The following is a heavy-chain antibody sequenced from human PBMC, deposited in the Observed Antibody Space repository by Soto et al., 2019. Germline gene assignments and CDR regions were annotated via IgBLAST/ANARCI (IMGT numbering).Heavy chain of an antibody. CDR3: ARHGFSPAANWFDP. V-gene: IGHV4-59*08. CDR1: GGSISSYY. CDR2: IYYSGST. D-gene: IGHD5-12*01. J-gene: IGHJ5*02. Sequence: PPETLSLTCTVSGGSISSYYWSWIRQPPGKGLEWIGYIYYSGSTNYNPSLKSRVTISVDTSKNQFSLKLSSVTAADTAVYYCARHGFSPAANWFDPWGQGTLVTVSS.